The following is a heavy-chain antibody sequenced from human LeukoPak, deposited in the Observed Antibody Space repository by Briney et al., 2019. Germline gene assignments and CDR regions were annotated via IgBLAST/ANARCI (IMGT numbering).Heavy chain of an antibody. Sequence: PGGSLRLSCAASGFTFSSDSMNWVRQAPGKGLEWVSSISTSDGTTYYADSVKGRFTISRDNSKNTLYLQMNSLRAEDAAIYYCAKGRTGFSYGYGIDYWGQGTLVTVSS. V-gene: IGHV3-23*01. CDR1: GFTFSSDS. CDR3: AKGRTGFSYGYGIDY. CDR2: ISTSDGTT. J-gene: IGHJ4*02. D-gene: IGHD5-18*01.